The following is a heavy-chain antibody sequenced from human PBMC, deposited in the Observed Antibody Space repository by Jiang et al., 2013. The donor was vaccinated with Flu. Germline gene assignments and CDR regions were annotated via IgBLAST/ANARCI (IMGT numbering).Heavy chain of an antibody. J-gene: IGHJ6*04. CDR2: ISSSSSYI. D-gene: IGHD4-17*01. Sequence: QLVESGGGLVKPGGSLRLSCAASGFTFSSYSMNWVRQAPGKGLEWVSSISSSSSYIYYADSVKGRFTISRDNAKNSLYLQMNSLRAEDTAVYYCASEGDGDPYYYGMDVWGKGTTVTVSS. CDR3: ASEGDGDPYYYGMDV. CDR1: GFTFSSYS. V-gene: IGHV3-21*01.